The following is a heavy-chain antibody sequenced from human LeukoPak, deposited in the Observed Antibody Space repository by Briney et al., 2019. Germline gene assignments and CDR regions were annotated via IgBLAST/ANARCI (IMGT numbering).Heavy chain of an antibody. D-gene: IGHD3-10*01. CDR2: ISSSSTYI. CDR3: RFGDFNDY. Sequence: GGSLRLSCAASGFTFSSYSMNWVRQAPGKGLEWVSSISSSSTYIYYADSVKGRFTISRDNAKNSLYLQMNSLSAEDTAVYYCRFGDFNDYWGQGTLVTVSS. J-gene: IGHJ4*02. V-gene: IGHV3-21*01. CDR1: GFTFSSYS.